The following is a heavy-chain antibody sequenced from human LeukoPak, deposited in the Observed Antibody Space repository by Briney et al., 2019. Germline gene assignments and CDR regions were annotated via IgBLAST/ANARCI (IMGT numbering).Heavy chain of an antibody. CDR1: GFTFSSYW. Sequence: GGSLRLSCAASGFTFSSYWMNWVRLAPGKGLEWVANIKQDGSEKYFVDSVKGRFTISRDNAKNSLYLQMNSLRAEDTAVYYCARGFGGFDYWGRGTLVTVSS. CDR3: ARGFGGFDY. V-gene: IGHV3-7*04. D-gene: IGHD3-10*01. J-gene: IGHJ4*02. CDR2: IKQDGSEK.